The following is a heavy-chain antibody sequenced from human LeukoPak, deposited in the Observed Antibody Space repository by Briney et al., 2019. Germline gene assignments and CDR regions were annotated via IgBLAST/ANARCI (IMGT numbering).Heavy chain of an antibody. CDR1: DDSISDYY. V-gene: IGHV4-39*07. CDR3: AREPVVGATYYFDY. J-gene: IGHJ4*02. Sequence: SETLSLTCTVSDDSISDYYWGWIRQPPGKGLEWIGSIYYSGSTYYNPSLKSRVTISVDTSKNQFSLKLSSVTAADTAVYYCAREPVVGATYYFDYWGQGTLVTVSS. CDR2: IYYSGST. D-gene: IGHD1-26*01.